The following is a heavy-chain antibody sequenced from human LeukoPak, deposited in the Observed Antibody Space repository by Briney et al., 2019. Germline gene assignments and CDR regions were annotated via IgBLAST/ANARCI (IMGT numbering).Heavy chain of an antibody. CDR1: GYIFTNYY. V-gene: IGHV1-2*02. D-gene: IGHD2-21*01. J-gene: IGHJ4*02. Sequence: GASVKVSCKASGYIFTNYYMHWVRQAPGQGLEWMGWINPRNGGTNFAQKFQGRVTMTRDTSISAAYMELSRLRSDDTAVYYCARHVSSSGEDSWGQGTLVTVSS. CDR3: ARHVSSSGEDS. CDR2: INPRNGGT.